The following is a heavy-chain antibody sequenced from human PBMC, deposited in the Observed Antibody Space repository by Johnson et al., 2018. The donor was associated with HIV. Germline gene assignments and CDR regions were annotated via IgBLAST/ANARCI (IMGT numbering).Heavy chain of an antibody. CDR3: ARDFDTSGSLDAFDI. Sequence: QVQLVESGGGLVNPGGSLRLSCAASGFTFSDYYMSWIRQAPGKGLEWVSYITRSGGTVYYADSVKGRFTISRDNAKNSLYLQMNSLRAEDTALYYCARDFDTSGSLDAFDIWGQGTMVTVSS. V-gene: IGHV3-11*01. CDR1: GFTFSDYY. J-gene: IGHJ3*02. D-gene: IGHD3-22*01. CDR2: ITRSGGTV.